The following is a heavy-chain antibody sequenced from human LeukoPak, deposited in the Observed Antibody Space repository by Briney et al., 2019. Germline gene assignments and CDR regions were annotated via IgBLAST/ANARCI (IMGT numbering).Heavy chain of an antibody. CDR1: GYTFTGYY. CDR2: INPSGGST. J-gene: IGHJ5*02. Sequence: ASVKVSCKASGYTFTGYYLHWVRQAPGQGLEWMGIINPSGGSTSYAQKLQGRVTMTRDMSTSTVYMELSSLRSEDTAVYYCARDNSDYYDSSGYPDNWFDPWGQGTLVTVSS. D-gene: IGHD3-22*01. V-gene: IGHV1-46*01. CDR3: ARDNSDYYDSSGYPDNWFDP.